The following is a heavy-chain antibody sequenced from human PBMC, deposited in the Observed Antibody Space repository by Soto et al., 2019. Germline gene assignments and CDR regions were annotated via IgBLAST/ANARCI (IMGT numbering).Heavy chain of an antibody. D-gene: IGHD3-10*01. CDR2: ISYDGSNK. CDR3: ERVGLLWFGPFDY. CDR1: GFTFSSYA. V-gene: IGHV3-30-3*01. J-gene: IGHJ4*02. Sequence: PGGSLRLSCTASGFTFSSYAMHWVRQAPGKGLEWVAVISYDGSNKYYADSVKGRFTISRDNSKNTLYLQMNSLRAEDKAVYYCERVGLLWFGPFDYWGQGTLVTVSS.